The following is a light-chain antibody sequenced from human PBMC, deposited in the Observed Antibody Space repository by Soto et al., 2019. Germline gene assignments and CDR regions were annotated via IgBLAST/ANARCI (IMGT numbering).Light chain of an antibody. CDR3: QQYDRWPVT. CDR2: DAS. CDR1: QSVTTN. Sequence: EVVRTKSPDTLSVSPGERVTFSCRASQSVTTNLAWYQHKPGQSPRLLISDASTGASGIPPRFSGSGSGTEFTLTIDRLQSADFAVYYCQQYDRWPVTFGGGTKVDIK. V-gene: IGKV3-15*01. J-gene: IGKJ4*01.